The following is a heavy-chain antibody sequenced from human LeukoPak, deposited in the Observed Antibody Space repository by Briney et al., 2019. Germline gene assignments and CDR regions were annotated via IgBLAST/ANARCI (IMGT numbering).Heavy chain of an antibody. J-gene: IGHJ4*02. CDR1: GFTFSSYA. CDR3: ARAAHRRDGYNFLDY. V-gene: IGHV3-30-3*01. Sequence: GGSLRLSCAASGFTFSSYAMHWVRQAPGKGLEWVAVISYDGSNKYYADSVKGRFTISRDNSKNTLYLQMNSLRAENTAVYYRARAAHRRDGYNFLDYWGQGTLVTVSS. D-gene: IGHD5-24*01. CDR2: ISYDGSNK.